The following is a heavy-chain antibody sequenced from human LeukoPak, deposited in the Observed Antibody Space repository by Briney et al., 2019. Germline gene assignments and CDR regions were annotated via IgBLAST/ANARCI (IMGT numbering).Heavy chain of an antibody. V-gene: IGHV3-23*01. CDR2: ISDNGAYT. J-gene: IGHJ4*02. CDR3: AKWGADKVEWRHYVDA. CDR1: GSTFSKYI. D-gene: IGHD3-16*01. Sequence: GGSLRLSCAVSGSTFSKYIMSWVRQAPGKGLEWVSGISDNGAYTAYAASVEGRFTISRDNSKNTLYMQMNSLRAEDTAIYYCAKWGADKVEWRHYVDAWGQGTLVIVSP.